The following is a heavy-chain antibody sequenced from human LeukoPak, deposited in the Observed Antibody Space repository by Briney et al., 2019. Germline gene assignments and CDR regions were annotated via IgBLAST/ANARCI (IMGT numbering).Heavy chain of an antibody. CDR2: ISSSSSYI. CDR1: GFTFSSYS. CDR3: ARDFNDRGSTYYFDY. Sequence: GGSLRLSCAASGFTFSSYSMNWVRQAPGKGLEWVSSISSSSSYIYYADSVKGRFTISRDNAKNSLYLQMNSLRAEDTAVYYCARDFNDRGSTYYFDYWGQGTLVTVSS. D-gene: IGHD1-1*01. J-gene: IGHJ4*02. V-gene: IGHV3-21*01.